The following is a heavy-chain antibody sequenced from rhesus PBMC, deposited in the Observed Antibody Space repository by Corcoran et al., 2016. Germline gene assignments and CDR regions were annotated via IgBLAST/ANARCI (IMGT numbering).Heavy chain of an antibody. V-gene: IGHV4S10*01. D-gene: IGHD3-3*01. CDR3: ARDWGMWTGYSLDS. J-gene: IGHJ6*01. Sequence: QVQLQESGPGVVKPSETLSLTCAVSGGSISDNYRWSWIRQPPGRGLEWIGFIYGSGTSTKSNPYFKIRVTISKDTSKNQFSLNLISVTAADTAVYYCARDWGMWTGYSLDSWGQGVVVTVSS. CDR2: IYGSGTST. CDR1: GGSISDNYR.